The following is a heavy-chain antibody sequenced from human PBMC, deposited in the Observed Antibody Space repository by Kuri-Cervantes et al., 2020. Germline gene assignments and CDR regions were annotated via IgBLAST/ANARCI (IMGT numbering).Heavy chain of an antibody. V-gene: IGHV3-53*01. CDR1: GFIFSNYD. CDR2: IYSGGST. CDR3: ASFPSYRLGYFQH. J-gene: IGHJ1*01. D-gene: IGHD3-16*02. Sequence: GGSLRLSCAASGFIFSNYDMSWVRQAPGKGLEWVSVIYSGGSTYYADSVKGRFTISRDNSKNTLYLQMNSLRAEDTAVYYCASFPSYRLGYFQHWGQGTLVTVSS.